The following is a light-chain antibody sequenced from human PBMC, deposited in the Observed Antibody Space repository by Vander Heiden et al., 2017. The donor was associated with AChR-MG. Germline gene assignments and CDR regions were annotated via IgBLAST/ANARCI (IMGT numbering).Light chain of an antibody. J-gene: IGKJ1*01. Sequence: PMTQSPSPLSASVGDTVTITCRASQSISTYLNWYQQKPGKAPNLLIYAASTLQNGVPSRFRGSGAGTEFTLTISNLQPEDFATYFCQQTFKAGCTFGPGTTV. CDR2: AAS. CDR1: QSISTY. CDR3: QQTFKAGCT. V-gene: IGKV1-39*01.